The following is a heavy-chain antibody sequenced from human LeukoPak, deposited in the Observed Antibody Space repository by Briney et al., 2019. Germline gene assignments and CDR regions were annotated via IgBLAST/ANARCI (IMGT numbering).Heavy chain of an antibody. CDR1: GGSFSGYY. V-gene: IGHV4-34*01. CDR3: ARGSKVRAVIPRTQTINWYDP. Sequence: SETLSLTCAVYGGSFSGYYWSWVRQPPVKGLEWIGEINHSGSTNYNPSLKSRVTISVNTSKNQLSLKLSSVTAAHTAVYYAARGSKVRAVIPRTQTINWYDPWGQGTLVTVSS. J-gene: IGHJ5*02. CDR2: INHSGST. D-gene: IGHD3-10*01.